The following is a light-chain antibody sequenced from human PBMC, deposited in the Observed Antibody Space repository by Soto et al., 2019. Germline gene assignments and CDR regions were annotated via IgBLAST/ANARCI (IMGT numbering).Light chain of an antibody. CDR2: AAS. Sequence: IQLTQSPSSLSASLGDRVTITCRASQDIINYLASYQQKTGKAPNLLICAASTFQSGVPSRFSGGGSGTDFSLTISSLQPEDSATYYCQQLDSFMPTFGGGTKVEIK. CDR1: QDIINY. J-gene: IGKJ4*01. CDR3: QQLDSFMPT. V-gene: IGKV1-9*01.